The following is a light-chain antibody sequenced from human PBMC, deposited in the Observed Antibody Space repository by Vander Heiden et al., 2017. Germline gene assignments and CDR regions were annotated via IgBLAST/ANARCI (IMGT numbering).Light chain of an antibody. CDR2: DAS. V-gene: IGKV3-20*01. J-gene: IGKJ2*01. CDR3: QQYSSSPVT. Sequence: VLTQFTGTLSLSPGERATLSCRASQSVSRNYLAWYQQKPGQAPRLLIYDASRGATGIPDRFSGSGSGTDFTLTISRLEPEDSAVYYCQQYSSSPVTFGQGTKLEIK. CDR1: QSVSRNY.